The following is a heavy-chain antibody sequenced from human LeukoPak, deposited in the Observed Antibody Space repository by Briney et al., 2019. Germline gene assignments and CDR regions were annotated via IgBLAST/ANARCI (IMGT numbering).Heavy chain of an antibody. D-gene: IGHD3-10*01. V-gene: IGHV3-53*01. CDR2: LYSGSDT. J-gene: IGHJ2*01. CDR3: ARVGDHFHWYLDL. Sequence: GRSLRLSCAASGLSVSTKYMNWVRQAPGKGLEWVFILYSGSDTYYANSVKGRFTISRDSSKNILFLQMNDLRAEDTAVYYCARVGDHFHWYLDLWGRGTLVTVSS. CDR1: GLSVSTKY.